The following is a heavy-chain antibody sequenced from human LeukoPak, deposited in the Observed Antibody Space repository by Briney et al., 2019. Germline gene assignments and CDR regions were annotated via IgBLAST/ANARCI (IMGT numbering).Heavy chain of an antibody. Sequence: GGSLRLSCAASGFTVSSNYMSWVRQAPGKGLEWVSVIYSGGSTYDADSVKGRFTISRDNSKNTLYLQMNSLRAEDTAVYYCARHYDFWSGLDYWGQGTLVTVSS. V-gene: IGHV3-53*01. CDR3: ARHYDFWSGLDY. CDR1: GFTVSSNY. D-gene: IGHD3-3*01. CDR2: IYSGGST. J-gene: IGHJ4*02.